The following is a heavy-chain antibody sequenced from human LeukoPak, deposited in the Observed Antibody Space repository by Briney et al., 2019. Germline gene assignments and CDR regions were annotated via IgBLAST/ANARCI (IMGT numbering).Heavy chain of an antibody. CDR2: IYHSGST. Sequence: SETLSLTCAVSGGSISSSNWWSWVRQPPGKGLEWIGEIYHSGSTNYNPSLKSRVTISVDKSKNQFSLKLSSVTAADTAVYYCAREPGYSYGQIGYYFDYWGQGTLVTVSS. D-gene: IGHD5-18*01. J-gene: IGHJ4*02. CDR3: AREPGYSYGQIGYYFDY. V-gene: IGHV4-4*02. CDR1: GGSISSSNW.